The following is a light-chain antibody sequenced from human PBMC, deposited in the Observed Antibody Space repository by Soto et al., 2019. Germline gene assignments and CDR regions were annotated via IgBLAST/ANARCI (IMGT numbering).Light chain of an antibody. V-gene: IGLV2-14*01. CDR1: SSDVGGYNY. CDR2: EVS. CDR3: SSYTRNSTLV. Sequence: QSVLTQPASVSGSPGQLITISCTGTSSDVGGYNYVSWYQQHPGKAPKLMIYEVSNRPSGVSNRFSGSKSGNTASLTISGLQAEDEADYYCSSYTRNSTLVFGGGTKVTVL. J-gene: IGLJ2*01.